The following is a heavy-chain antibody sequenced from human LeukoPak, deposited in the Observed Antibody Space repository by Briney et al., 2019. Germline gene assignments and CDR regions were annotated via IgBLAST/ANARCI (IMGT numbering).Heavy chain of an antibody. V-gene: IGHV5-51*01. J-gene: IGHJ3*02. CDR2: IYPGDSDT. D-gene: IGHD3-22*01. CDR1: GYSFTSYW. Sequence: GESLKISCKGSGYSFTSYWIGWVRQMPGKGLEWMGIIYPGDSDTRYSPSFQGQVTISADKSISTAYLQWSSLKASDTAMYYCARRSTYYYDSSGYYSIAFDIWGQGTMVTVSS. CDR3: ARRSTYYYDSSGYYSIAFDI.